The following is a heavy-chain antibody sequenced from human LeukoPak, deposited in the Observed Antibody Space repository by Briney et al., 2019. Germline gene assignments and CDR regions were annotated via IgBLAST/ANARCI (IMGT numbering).Heavy chain of an antibody. D-gene: IGHD3-3*01. CDR1: GYTFTGYY. V-gene: IGHV1-2*02. J-gene: IGHJ6*03. CDR3: ARVPHVENTIFGEWGLIYMDV. CDR2: INPNSSGT. Sequence: ASVKVSCKASGYTFTGYYMHWVRQAPGQGLEWMGWINPNSSGTNYAQKFQGRVTITTDESTSTAYMELSSLRSEDTAVYYCARVPHVENTIFGEWGLIYMDVWGKGTTVTVSS.